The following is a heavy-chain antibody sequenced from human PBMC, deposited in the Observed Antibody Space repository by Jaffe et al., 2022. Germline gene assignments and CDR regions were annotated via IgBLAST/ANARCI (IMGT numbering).Heavy chain of an antibody. J-gene: IGHJ6*03. CDR3: ASWITGGEDAGYYYMDV. D-gene: IGHD3-16*01. CDR1: GGTFSSYA. V-gene: IGHV1-69*05. CDR2: IIPIFGTA. Sequence: QVQLVQSGAEVKKPGSSVKVSCKASGGTFSSYAISWVRQAPGQGLEWMGGIIPIFGTANYAQKFQGRVTITTDESTSTAYMELSSLRSEDTAVYYCASWITGGEDAGYYYMDVWGKGTTVTVSS.